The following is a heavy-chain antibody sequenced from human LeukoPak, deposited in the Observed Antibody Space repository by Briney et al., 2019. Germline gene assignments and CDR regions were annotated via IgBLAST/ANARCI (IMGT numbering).Heavy chain of an antibody. J-gene: IGHJ4*02. CDR2: INHSGST. V-gene: IGHV4-34*01. CDR3: ARILSGWSRRYYFDY. CDR1: GGSFSGYY. Sequence: SETLSLTCAVYGGSFSGYYWSWIRQPPGKGLEWIGEINHSGSTNYNPSLKSRVTISVDTSKNQFSLKLSSVTAADTAVYYCARILSGWSRRYYFDYWGQGTLVTVSS. D-gene: IGHD6-13*01.